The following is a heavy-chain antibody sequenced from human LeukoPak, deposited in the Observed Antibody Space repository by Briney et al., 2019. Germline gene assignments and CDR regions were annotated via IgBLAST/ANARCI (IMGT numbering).Heavy chain of an antibody. V-gene: IGHV3-30-3*01. CDR2: ISYDGSNK. CDR3: AREIVPAASHYYYGMDV. D-gene: IGHD2-2*01. J-gene: IGHJ6*02. Sequence: GGSLRLSCAASGFTFSSYAMHWVRQAPGKGLEWVAVISYDGSNKYYADSVKGRFTISRDNSKNTLYLQMNSLRAEDTAVYYCAREIVPAASHYYYGMDVWGQGTTVTVSS. CDR1: GFTFSSYA.